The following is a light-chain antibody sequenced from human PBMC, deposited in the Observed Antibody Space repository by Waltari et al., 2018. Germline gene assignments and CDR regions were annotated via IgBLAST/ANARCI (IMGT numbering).Light chain of an antibody. J-gene: IGKJ2*01. CDR3: QQSYSTPYT. V-gene: IGKV1-39*01. CDR1: QSISIY. CDR2: AAS. Sequence: DIQMTQSPSSLSAPVADRVTITCRARQSISIYLNWYQQKPGKAPKLLIYAASSLQSGVPSRFSGSGSGTEFTLTISRLQPEDFATYDCQQSYSTPYTFGQGTKLEIK.